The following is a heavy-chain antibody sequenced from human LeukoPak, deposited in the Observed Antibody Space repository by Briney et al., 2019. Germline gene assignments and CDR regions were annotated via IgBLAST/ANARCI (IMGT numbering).Heavy chain of an antibody. CDR2: ISGSSSST. J-gene: IGHJ4*02. V-gene: IGHV3-23*01. CDR1: GFTFSSHA. Sequence: GSLPLSCAASGFTFSSHAMSWVSQAPGKGLEWVSAISGSSSSTYYADSVKGRFTISRDNSKDTLYLQMNSLRAEDTAVYYCAKAILTGYYRGYFDYWGQGTLVTVSS. D-gene: IGHD3-9*01. CDR3: AKAILTGYYRGYFDY.